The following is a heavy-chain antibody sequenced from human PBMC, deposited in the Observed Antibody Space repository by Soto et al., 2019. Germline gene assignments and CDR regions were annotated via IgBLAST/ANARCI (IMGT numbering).Heavy chain of an antibody. CDR1: GDIVSSNSAA. Sequence: QTLSLTCAISGDIVSSNSAAWNWIRQSPSRGLEWLGRTYYRSKWYNDYAVSVKSRITINADTSKNQFSLHLNSVTPEDTAVYYCARGTTSLLRLYYFDSWGQGTLVTVSS. D-gene: IGHD4-17*01. CDR3: ARGTTSLLRLYYFDS. CDR2: TYYRSKWYN. V-gene: IGHV6-1*01. J-gene: IGHJ4*02.